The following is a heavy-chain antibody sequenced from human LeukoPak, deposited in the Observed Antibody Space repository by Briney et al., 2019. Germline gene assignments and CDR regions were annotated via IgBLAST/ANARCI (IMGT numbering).Heavy chain of an antibody. D-gene: IGHD1-14*01. V-gene: IGHV3-43D*03. Sequence: GGSLRLSCAASGFTFDDYAFHWVRQAPGKGLEWVSLISWDGGTIYYADSVRGRFTISRDNSKNSLYLRMNSLRAEDTALYYCAKGSGGAYHNYFEDWGQGTLVSVAS. J-gene: IGHJ4*02. CDR1: GFTFDDYA. CDR2: ISWDGGTI. CDR3: AKGSGGAYHNYFED.